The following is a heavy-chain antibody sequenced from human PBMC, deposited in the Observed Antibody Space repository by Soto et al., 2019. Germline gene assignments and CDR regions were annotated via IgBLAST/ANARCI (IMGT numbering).Heavy chain of an antibody. Sequence: SETLSLTCTVSGGSISSSSYYWGWIRQPPGKGLEWIGSIYYSGSTYYNPSLKSRVTISVDTSKNQFSLKLSSVTAADTAVYYCASQKGLLWFGMDVWGQGTTVTVSS. J-gene: IGHJ6*02. CDR1: GGSISSSSYY. CDR2: IYYSGST. V-gene: IGHV4-39*01. D-gene: IGHD3-10*01. CDR3: ASQKGLLWFGMDV.